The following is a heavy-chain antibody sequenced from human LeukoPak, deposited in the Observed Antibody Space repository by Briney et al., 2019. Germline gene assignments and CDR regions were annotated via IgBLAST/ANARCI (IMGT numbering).Heavy chain of an antibody. CDR3: ARSITSSWYGDFRH. CDR2: IYYSGST. J-gene: IGHJ1*01. V-gene: IGHV4-59*01. D-gene: IGHD6-13*01. CDR1: GGSMSGYF. Sequence: SETLSLTCTVSGGSMSGYFWSWIRQPPGKGLEWIGYIYYSGSTNYNPSLKSRVTISVDTSKNQFSLKLSSVTAADTAVYYCARSITSSWYGDFRHWGQGTLVTVSS.